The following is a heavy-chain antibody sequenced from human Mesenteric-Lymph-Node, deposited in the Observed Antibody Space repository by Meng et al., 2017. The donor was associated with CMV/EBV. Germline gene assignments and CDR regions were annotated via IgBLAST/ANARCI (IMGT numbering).Heavy chain of an antibody. CDR2: ISSSSSYI. CDR1: GFTFSSYS. Sequence: GESLKISCAASGFTFSSYSMNWVRQAPGKGLEWVSSISSSSSYIYYADSVKGRFTISRDNSKNTLYLQMNSLRAEDTAVYYCARDSSLDSGTYWGAALDIWGQGTMVTVSS. J-gene: IGHJ3*02. CDR3: ARDSSLDSGTYWGAALDI. V-gene: IGHV3-21*04. D-gene: IGHD1-26*01.